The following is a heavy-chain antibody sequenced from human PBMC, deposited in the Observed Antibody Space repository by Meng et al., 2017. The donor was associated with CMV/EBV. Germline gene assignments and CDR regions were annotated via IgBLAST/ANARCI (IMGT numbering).Heavy chain of an antibody. V-gene: IGHV2-5*02. CDR1: GFSLSTSGVC. CDR2: IYWDDDK. Sequence: ITLKESGPTVVKPTQTLTLHCTFSGFSLSTSGVCVGWIRQPPGKALEWLALIYWDDDKRYSPSLKSRLTITKDTSKNQVVLTMTNMDPVDTATYYRAHRGSYGYHGYWGQGTLVTVSS. CDR3: AHRGSYGYHGY. J-gene: IGHJ4*02. D-gene: IGHD5-18*01.